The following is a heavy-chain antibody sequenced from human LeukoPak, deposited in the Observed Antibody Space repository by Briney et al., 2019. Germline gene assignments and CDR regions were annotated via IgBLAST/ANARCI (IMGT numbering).Heavy chain of an antibody. D-gene: IGHD6-19*01. CDR1: GFTLSSYD. Sequence: PGGSLRLSCAASGFTLSSYDIHWVRQAPGKGLEWVAFIRYDGSNKYYADSVRGRFTISRDNSKNTLYLQMNSLRAEDTAVYFCAKGSKAVLFTRDHYMDVWGKGTTVTTSS. V-gene: IGHV3-30*02. CDR2: IRYDGSNK. CDR3: AKGSKAVLFTRDHYMDV. J-gene: IGHJ6*03.